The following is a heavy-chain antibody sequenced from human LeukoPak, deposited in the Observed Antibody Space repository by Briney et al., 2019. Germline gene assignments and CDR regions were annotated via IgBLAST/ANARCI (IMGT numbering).Heavy chain of an antibody. J-gene: IGHJ4*02. CDR2: ISSSSSTI. CDR1: GFTFSSYS. CDR3: ARDLAVAIDY. V-gene: IGHV3-48*01. Sequence: GGSLRLSCAASGFTFSSYSMNWVRQAPGKGLEWVSYISSSSSTIYYADSVKGRFTISRDNAKNSLYLQMNSLRAEDTAVYYCARDLAVAIDYWGQGTLVTVSS.